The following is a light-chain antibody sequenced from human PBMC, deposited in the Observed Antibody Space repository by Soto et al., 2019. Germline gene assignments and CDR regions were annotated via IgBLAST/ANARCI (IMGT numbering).Light chain of an antibody. CDR1: QDINNY. V-gene: IGKV1-9*01. CDR2: AAS. J-gene: IGKJ1*01. Sequence: DIQLTQSPSFLSASVGDRVTITCRASQDINNYLAWYQQKPGKAPKLLIFAASTLQNAVPSRFSGGGSGTEFTLTISSLQPEDFATYSSQQRNRYPRTFGQGTKVGF. CDR3: QQRNRYPRT.